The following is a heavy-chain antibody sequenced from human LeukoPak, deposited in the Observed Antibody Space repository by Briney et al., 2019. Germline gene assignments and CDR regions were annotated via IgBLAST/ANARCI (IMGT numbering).Heavy chain of an antibody. J-gene: IGHJ4*02. Sequence: ASVKVSCKASGGTFSSYAISWVRQAPGQGLEWMGGIIPIFGTANYAQKLQGRVTITADESTSTAYMELSSLRSEDTAVYYCASQQYYYGSGSYGTYYFDYWGQGTLVTVSS. D-gene: IGHD3-10*01. CDR2: IIPIFGTA. CDR1: GGTFSSYA. CDR3: ASQQYYYGSGSYGTYYFDY. V-gene: IGHV1-69*13.